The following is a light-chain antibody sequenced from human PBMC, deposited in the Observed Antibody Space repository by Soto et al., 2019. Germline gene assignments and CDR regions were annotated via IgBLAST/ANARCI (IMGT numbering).Light chain of an antibody. J-gene: IGKJ5*01. CDR2: GAS. CDR1: QSVSSNF. V-gene: IGKV3-20*01. Sequence: EIVLTQSPGTLSLSPGERATLSCRASQSVSSNFLAWYQQKPGQAPRLLIYGASRMATSIPDRFSGSGFGTDFTLTISRLESEDFALYYCQHYGSSPSTFGQGTRLEIK. CDR3: QHYGSSPST.